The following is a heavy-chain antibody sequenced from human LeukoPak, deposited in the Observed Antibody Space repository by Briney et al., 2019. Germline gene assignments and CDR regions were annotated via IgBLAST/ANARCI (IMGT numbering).Heavy chain of an antibody. J-gene: IGHJ5*02. V-gene: IGHV1-24*01. CDR3: ATRNLGATTGNWFDP. CDR1: GYTLTELS. D-gene: IGHD1-26*01. CDR2: FDPEDGET. Sequence: ASVKVSCKVSGYTLTELSMHWVRQAPGKGLEWMGGFDPEDGETIYAQKFQGRVTMTEDTSTDTAYVELSSLRSEDTAVYYCATRNLGATTGNWFDPWGQGTLVTVSS.